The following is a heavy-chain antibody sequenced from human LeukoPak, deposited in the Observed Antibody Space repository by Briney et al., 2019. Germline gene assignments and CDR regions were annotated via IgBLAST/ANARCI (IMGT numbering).Heavy chain of an antibody. J-gene: IGHJ5*02. D-gene: IGHD1-26*01. V-gene: IGHV3-66*01. CDR2: IYSGGST. CDR3: ARDLIVGATNWFDP. CDR1: GFTVSSNY. Sequence: GGSLRLSCAASGFTVSSNYMSWVRQAPGKGLEWVSVIYSGGSTYYADSVKGRFTISRDNAKNSLYLQMNSLRAEDTAVYYCARDLIVGATNWFDPWGQGTLVTASS.